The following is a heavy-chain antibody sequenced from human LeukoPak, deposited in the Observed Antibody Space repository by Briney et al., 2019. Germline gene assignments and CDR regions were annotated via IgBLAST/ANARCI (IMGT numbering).Heavy chain of an antibody. CDR2: IKQDGSEK. CDR3: ARDGRIAAAGYFDY. CDR1: GFTFSSYW. Sequence: RGSLRLSCAASGFTFSSYWMSWVRQAPGKGLERVANIKQDGSEKYYVDSVKGRFTISRDNAKNSLYLQMNSLRAEDTAVYYCARDGRIAAAGYFDYWGQGTLVTVSS. V-gene: IGHV3-7*01. D-gene: IGHD6-13*01. J-gene: IGHJ4*02.